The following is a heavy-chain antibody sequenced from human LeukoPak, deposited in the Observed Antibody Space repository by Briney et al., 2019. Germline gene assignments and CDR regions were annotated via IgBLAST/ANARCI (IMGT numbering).Heavy chain of an antibody. Sequence: SETLSLTCTVSGGSISSYYWSWIRQPPGKGLEWIGYIYYSGSTNYNPSLKSRVTISVDTSKNQFSLKLRSVTAADTAVYFCARLRDGYNYGYYLDYWGQGTLVTVSS. D-gene: IGHD5-24*01. CDR3: ARLRDGYNYGYYLDY. J-gene: IGHJ4*02. V-gene: IGHV4-59*01. CDR2: IYYSGST. CDR1: GGSISSYY.